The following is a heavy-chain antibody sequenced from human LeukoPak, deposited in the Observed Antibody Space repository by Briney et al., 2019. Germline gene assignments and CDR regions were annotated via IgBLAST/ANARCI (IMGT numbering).Heavy chain of an antibody. CDR2: INDSGGST. J-gene: IGHJ4*02. V-gene: IGHV3-23*01. CDR3: AKDNYYDSSGYFDY. Sequence: GGSLRLSCAASGFTFGSYGMSWVRQAPGKWLEWVSGINDSGGSTYYADSVKGRFTISRDSSKNTLYMQTNSLRAEDTDIYYCAKDNYYDSSGYFDYWGQGTLVTVSS. D-gene: IGHD3-22*01. CDR1: GFTFGSYG.